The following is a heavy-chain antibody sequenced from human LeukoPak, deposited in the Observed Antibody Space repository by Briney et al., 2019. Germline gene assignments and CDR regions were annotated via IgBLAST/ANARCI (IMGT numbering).Heavy chain of an antibody. Sequence: AGGSLRLSCGASGFTFSSYAMSWVRQAPGKGLEWVSPISGSGGSTYYADSVKGRFTISRDNSKNTLYLQMNSLRAEDTAVYYCAKNAHGSITIFGDYFDYWGQGTLVTVSS. J-gene: IGHJ4*02. D-gene: IGHD3-3*01. CDR3: AKNAHGSITIFGDYFDY. CDR1: GFTFSSYA. V-gene: IGHV3-23*01. CDR2: ISGSGGST.